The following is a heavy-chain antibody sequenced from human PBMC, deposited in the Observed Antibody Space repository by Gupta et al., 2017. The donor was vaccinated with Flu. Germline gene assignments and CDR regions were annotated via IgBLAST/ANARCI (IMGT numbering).Heavy chain of an antibody. CDR1: RYW. CDR2: IYPGDSDT. Sequence: RYWIGWVRQKPGEGLEWMGTIYPGDSDTKYSPSCEGQVIISGDKSGSSISLEWSSLQASDSAIYYCARFMGAVAGDYFDHWGQGTLVTVSS. CDR3: ARFMGAVAGDYFDH. D-gene: IGHD2-21*01. J-gene: IGHJ4*02. V-gene: IGHV5-51*01.